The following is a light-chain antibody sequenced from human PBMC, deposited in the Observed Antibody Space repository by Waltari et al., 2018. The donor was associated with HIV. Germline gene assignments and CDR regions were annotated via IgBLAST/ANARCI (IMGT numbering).Light chain of an antibody. J-gene: IGLJ2*01. Sequence: QSVLTQPPSASGTPGQRVTFSCSGSSSNIGSNPVDWYQKLPGTVPRLLIYNNNQRPSGVPDRFSGSKSGTSASLAISGLQSEDEADYYCAAWDDSLNGHVLFGGGTKLTVL. V-gene: IGLV1-44*01. CDR1: SSNIGSNP. CDR3: AAWDDSLNGHVL. CDR2: NNN.